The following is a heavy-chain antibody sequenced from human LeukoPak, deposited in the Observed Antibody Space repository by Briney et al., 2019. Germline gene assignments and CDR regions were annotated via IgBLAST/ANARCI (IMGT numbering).Heavy chain of an antibody. V-gene: IGHV4-34*01. CDR3: ARSSSSRIFDY. Sequence: PSETLSLTCAVYGGSFSGYYWSWIRQPPGKGLEWIGEINHSGSTNYNPSLKSRVTISVDTSKNQFSLKLSSVTAADTAVYYCARSSSSRIFDYWGQGTLVTVSS. CDR1: GGSFSGYY. CDR2: INHSGST. D-gene: IGHD6-6*01. J-gene: IGHJ4*02.